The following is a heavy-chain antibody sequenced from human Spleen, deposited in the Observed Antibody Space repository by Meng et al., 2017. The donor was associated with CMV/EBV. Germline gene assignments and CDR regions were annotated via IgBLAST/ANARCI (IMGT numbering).Heavy chain of an antibody. CDR1: AYTFMNYG. CDR2: INPNSGGT. J-gene: IGHJ4*02. Sequence: ASVKVSCKASAYTFMNYGISWVRQAPGQGLEWMGWINPNSGGTNYAQKFQGRVTMTRDTSISTAHMELRRLRIDDTAVYYCARGRGGSSSALLGYWGQGTLVTVSS. CDR3: ARGRGGSSSALLGY. D-gene: IGHD6-6*01. V-gene: IGHV1-2*02.